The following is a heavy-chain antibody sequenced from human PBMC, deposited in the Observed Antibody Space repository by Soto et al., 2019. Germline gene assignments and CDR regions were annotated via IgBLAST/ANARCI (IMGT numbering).Heavy chain of an antibody. V-gene: IGHV3-48*03. CDR2: INSSGSSV. Sequence: PGRSLRLSFAASGFTTSGYQMNWFREAPGKGLEWVSYINSSGSSVYYTEYAKGRFTTSRDNSKNSLYLQMSSLRAEDTAVYYCARQRTYCYGRDAFDIWGQGTMVTVSS. CDR3: ARQRTYCYGRDAFDI. J-gene: IGHJ3*02. D-gene: IGHD5-18*01. CDR1: GFTTSGYQ.